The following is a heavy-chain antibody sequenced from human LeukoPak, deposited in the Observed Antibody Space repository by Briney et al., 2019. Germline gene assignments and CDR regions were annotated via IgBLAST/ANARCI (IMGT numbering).Heavy chain of an antibody. V-gene: IGHV1-24*01. J-gene: IGHJ6*01. Sequence: ASVKVSCKVSGYTLTELSMHWVRHAPGKGLEWMGGLDPEDGETIYAQKFQGRVTMTEDTSTDTAYMELRSLRSEGTAVYYCATDLHQYQLLYVLGALWGERTAVTVSS. D-gene: IGHD2-2*02. CDR3: ATDLHQYQLLYVLGAL. CDR2: LDPEDGET. CDR1: GYTLTELS.